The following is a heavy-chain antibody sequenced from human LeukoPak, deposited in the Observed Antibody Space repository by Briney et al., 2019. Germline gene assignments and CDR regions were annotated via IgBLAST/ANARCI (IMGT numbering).Heavy chain of an antibody. D-gene: IGHD5-18*01. CDR3: AKVNSYGYVYYYYYYMDV. CDR2: ISWNSGSI. CDR1: GFTFDDYA. Sequence: GGSLRLSCAASGFTFDDYAMHWVRQGPGKGLEWVSGISWNSGSIGYADSVKGRFTISRDNAKNSLYLQMNSLRAEDTALYYCAKVNSYGYVYYYYYYMDVWGKGTTVTISS. V-gene: IGHV3-9*01. J-gene: IGHJ6*03.